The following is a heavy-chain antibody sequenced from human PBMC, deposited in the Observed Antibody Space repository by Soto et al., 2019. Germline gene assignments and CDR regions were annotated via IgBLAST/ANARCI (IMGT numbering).Heavy chain of an antibody. CDR1: GFTFSSYG. Sequence: QVQLVESGGGVVQPGRSLRLSCAASGFTFSSYGMPWVRQAPGKGLEWVAVIWYDGSNKYYADSVKGRFTISRDNSKNTLYLQMNSLRAEDTAVSYCATAYYYDSSGYYRVWGQGTLVTVSS. V-gene: IGHV3-33*01. J-gene: IGHJ4*02. CDR2: IWYDGSNK. CDR3: ATAYYYDSSGYYRV. D-gene: IGHD3-22*01.